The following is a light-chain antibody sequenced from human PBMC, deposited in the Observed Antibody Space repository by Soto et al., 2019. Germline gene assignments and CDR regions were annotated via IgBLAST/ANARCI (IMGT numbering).Light chain of an antibody. CDR3: QQSYSFPLT. V-gene: IGKV1-39*01. CDR2: SAF. J-gene: IGKJ1*01. Sequence: DIQMTQSPSSLSASVGDRVTITCRASQGSRTDLGWYQQKPGKAPKRLIYSAFTLQNGVPSRFSGNASGTDFTLAISRIHPEDFGTYHCQQSYSFPLTFGQGTKVEIK. CDR1: QGSRTD.